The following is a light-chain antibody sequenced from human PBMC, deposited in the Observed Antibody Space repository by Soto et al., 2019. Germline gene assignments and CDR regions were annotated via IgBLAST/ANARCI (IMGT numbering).Light chain of an antibody. J-gene: IGKJ1*01. V-gene: IGKV3-20*01. CDR2: GAS. CDR3: QPYGSSPPT. CDR1: RSISRY. Sequence: IVLTQSPGTLSLSPGERTTLSCRASRSISRYLAWYQQKPGQGPRLLIYGASSRATGTPDRFSGSGSGTDFTLTINRLEPEDFALYYCQPYGSSPPTFGQGTKVEIK.